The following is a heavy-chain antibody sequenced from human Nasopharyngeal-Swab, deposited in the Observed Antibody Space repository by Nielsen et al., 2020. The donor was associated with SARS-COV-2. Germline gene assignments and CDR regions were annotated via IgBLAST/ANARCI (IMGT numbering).Heavy chain of an antibody. D-gene: IGHD3-16*02. Sequence: GGSLRLSCAASGVTFSSDSMNWVRQAPGKGLELVSSISSSSSYIYYADSVKGRFTISRDNSKNTLFLQINSLRAEDTAVYYCAKDGMRGGMITFGEVIENYLDFWGQGTLVTVSS. J-gene: IGHJ4*02. V-gene: IGHV3-21*01. CDR2: ISSSSSYI. CDR1: GVTFSSDS. CDR3: AKDGMRGGMITFGEVIENYLDF.